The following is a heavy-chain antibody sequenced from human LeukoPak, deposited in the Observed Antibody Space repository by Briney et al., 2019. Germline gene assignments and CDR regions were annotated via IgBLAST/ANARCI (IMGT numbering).Heavy chain of an antibody. CDR3: AKDPTRDFTDSTAFDI. J-gene: IGHJ3*02. V-gene: IGHV3-23*01. D-gene: IGHD3-3*01. CDR2: ISGSGGST. CDR1: GFTFSSYA. Sequence: PGGSLRLSCAASGFTFSSYAMSWVRQAPGKGLEWVSAISGSGGSTYYADSVKGRFTISRDNSKNTLYLQMNSLRAEDTAVYYCAKDPTRDFTDSTAFDIWGQGTMVTVSS.